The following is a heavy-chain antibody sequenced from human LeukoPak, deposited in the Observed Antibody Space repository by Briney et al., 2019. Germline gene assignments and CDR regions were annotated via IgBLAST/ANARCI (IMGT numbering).Heavy chain of an antibody. CDR3: ARHGMVTIIN. V-gene: IGHV4-39*01. J-gene: IGHJ4*02. CDR1: GGSISWTSYY. D-gene: IGHD5-24*01. CDR2: FYYNGST. Sequence: SETLSLTCTVSGGSISWTSYYWGWIRQPPGKGLELIGSFYYNGSTYYSPSLKSRATISAETSKNQFSLKLSSVTAADTAVFYCARHGMVTIINWGQGTLVTVSS.